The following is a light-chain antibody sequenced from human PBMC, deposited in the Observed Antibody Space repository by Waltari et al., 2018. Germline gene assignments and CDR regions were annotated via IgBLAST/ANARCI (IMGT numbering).Light chain of an antibody. V-gene: IGLV3-1*01. CDR3: QAWDSTTTYV. Sequence: SYELTQPLSVSVSPGQTASITCSGATLGAKYACWYQQKPGQSPVLVIYQDTKRPSGIPERFSGSNSGNTATLTIRGTQAMDEADYYCQAWDSTTTYVFGTGTKVTVL. J-gene: IGLJ1*01. CDR2: QDT. CDR1: TLGAKY.